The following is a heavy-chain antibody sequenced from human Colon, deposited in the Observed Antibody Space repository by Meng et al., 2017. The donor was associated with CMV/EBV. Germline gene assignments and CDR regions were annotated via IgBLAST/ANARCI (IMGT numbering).Heavy chain of an antibody. J-gene: IGHJ5*02. CDR2: IYSTGNP. CDR1: GGSVSSGDYY. Sequence: GQLQESGPGRVRPSETLSLTCTVSGGSVSSGDYYWSWIRQPPGKGLEWLGYIYSTGNPNYKPARKKRGARAGDTSNNHHTRNRTKTTAADAAIYYCARVNGDFDEAWFDPWGQGTLV. D-gene: IGHD2-21*02. CDR3: ARVNGDFDEAWFDP. V-gene: IGHV4-61*03.